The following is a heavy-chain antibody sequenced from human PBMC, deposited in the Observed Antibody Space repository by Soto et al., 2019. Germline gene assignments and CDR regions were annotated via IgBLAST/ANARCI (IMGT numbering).Heavy chain of an antibody. CDR2: IYYSGTT. J-gene: IGHJ6*02. CDR1: GGSISGSGYY. CDR3: ARPAAASYYYFGMDV. Sequence: KPSETLSLTCTVSGGSISGSGYYWGWIRQPPGKGLEWIGSIYYSGTTFYNPSLKSRVTISVDTSKNQFSLNLNSVTAADTAVYYCARPAAASYYYFGMDVWGQGTTVTVSS. V-gene: IGHV4-39*01. D-gene: IGHD6-25*01.